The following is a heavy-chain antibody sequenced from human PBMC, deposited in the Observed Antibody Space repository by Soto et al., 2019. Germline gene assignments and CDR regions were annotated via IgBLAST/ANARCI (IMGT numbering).Heavy chain of an antibody. Sequence: SETLSLACTVSGGSISSYYWSWIRQPPGKGLEWIGYIYYSGSTNYNPSLKSRVTISVDTSKNQFSLKLSSVTAADTAVYYCARTIYQPHKFDPWGQRTLVTGSS. J-gene: IGHJ5*02. CDR2: IYYSGST. V-gene: IGHV4-59*01. D-gene: IGHD2-2*01. CDR3: ARTIYQPHKFDP. CDR1: GGSISSYY.